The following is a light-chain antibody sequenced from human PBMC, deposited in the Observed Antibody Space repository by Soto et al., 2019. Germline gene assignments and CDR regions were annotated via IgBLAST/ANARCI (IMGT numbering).Light chain of an antibody. CDR3: QQYGSSPLS. J-gene: IGKJ1*01. CDR1: QSVSSSY. CDR2: GAS. Sequence: EIVLTQSPGTLSLSPGERATLSCRASQSVSSSYLVWYQQKPGQAPRLLIYGASSRATGIPDRFSGSGSGTDITLTISRLEPEDLAVYYCQQYGSSPLSFGQGTKVEIK. V-gene: IGKV3-20*01.